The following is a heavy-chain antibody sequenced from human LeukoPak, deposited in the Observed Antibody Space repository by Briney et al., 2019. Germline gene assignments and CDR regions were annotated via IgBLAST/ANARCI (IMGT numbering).Heavy chain of an antibody. Sequence: PSETLSLTCTVSGGSISSYYWSWIRQPRGKGLEWIGYIYYSGSTNYNPSLKSRVTISVDTSKNQFSLKLSSVTAADTAVYYCARGPNYYYMDVWGKGTTVTASS. V-gene: IGHV4-59*01. CDR1: GGSISSYY. CDR2: IYYSGST. J-gene: IGHJ6*03. CDR3: ARGPNYYYMDV.